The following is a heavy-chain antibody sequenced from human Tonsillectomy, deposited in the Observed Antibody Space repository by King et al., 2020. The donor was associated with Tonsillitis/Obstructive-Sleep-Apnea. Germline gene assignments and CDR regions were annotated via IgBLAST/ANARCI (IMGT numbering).Heavy chain of an antibody. CDR1: VFTFSDST. J-gene: IGHJ4*02. CDR3: TTGYGDY. V-gene: IGHV3-73*01. D-gene: IGHD5-12*01. Sequence: VQLVESGGGLVQPGGSLKLSCAAAVFTFSDSTMHWVRQASGKGLEWGGRIRIKANSYATGYAASVKGRFNISRDDSKNTAYLQMNSLKTEDTAVYHCTTGYGDYWGQGTLVTVSS. CDR2: IRIKANSYAT.